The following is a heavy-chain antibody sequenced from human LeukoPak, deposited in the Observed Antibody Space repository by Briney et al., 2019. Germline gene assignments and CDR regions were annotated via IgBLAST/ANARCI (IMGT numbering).Heavy chain of an antibody. CDR2: INGNGGGS. Sequence: GGSLRLSCAASGFTFSDHAMSWVRQAPAKGLEWVSSINGNGGGSYYIDSVKGRFTVSRDNSENALYLQMNSLRAEDTAVYYCARGRARAFDYWGQGTLVTVSS. CDR3: ARGRARAFDY. J-gene: IGHJ4*02. V-gene: IGHV3-23*01. CDR1: GFTFSDHA.